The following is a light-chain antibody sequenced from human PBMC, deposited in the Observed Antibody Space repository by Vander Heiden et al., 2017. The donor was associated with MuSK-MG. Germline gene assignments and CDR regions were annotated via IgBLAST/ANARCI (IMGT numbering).Light chain of an antibody. Sequence: DIVMTQSPLSLPVTPGEPASISCRSSQSLLHSNGRTHLEWFLQKPGQSPRLLIYMGSNRASGVPDRFSGSGSGTDFTLKISRVEAEDVGVYYCRQALQTPFTFGHGTKVEIK. CDR3: RQALQTPFT. V-gene: IGKV2-28*01. J-gene: IGKJ3*01. CDR2: MGS. CDR1: QSLLHSNGRTH.